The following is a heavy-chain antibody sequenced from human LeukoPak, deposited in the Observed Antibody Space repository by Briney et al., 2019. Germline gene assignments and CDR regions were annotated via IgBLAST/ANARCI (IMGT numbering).Heavy chain of an antibody. J-gene: IGHJ6*03. Sequence: ASVKVSCKASGYTFTSYDINWVRQATGQGLEWMGWMNPNSGNTGYAQKFQGRVTMTRNTSISTAYMELSSLRSEDTAVYYCARKLTYYDFWSGYYIGDPSGYMDVWGKGTTVTVSS. CDR2: MNPNSGNT. D-gene: IGHD3-3*01. CDR1: GYTFTSYD. V-gene: IGHV1-8*01. CDR3: ARKLTYYDFWSGYYIGDPSGYMDV.